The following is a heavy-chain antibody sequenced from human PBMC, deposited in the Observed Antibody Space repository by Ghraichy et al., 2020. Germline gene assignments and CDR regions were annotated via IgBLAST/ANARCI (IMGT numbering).Heavy chain of an antibody. CDR2: IYHSGST. J-gene: IGHJ4*02. CDR1: GGSISSSNW. Sequence: SETLSLTCAVSGGSISSSNWCSWVRQPPGKGLEWIGEIYHSGSTNYNPSLKSRVTISVDKSKNQFSLKLSSVTAADTAVYYCARVVAARRYFDYWGQGTLVTVSS. V-gene: IGHV4-4*02. CDR3: ARVVAARRYFDY. D-gene: IGHD6-6*01.